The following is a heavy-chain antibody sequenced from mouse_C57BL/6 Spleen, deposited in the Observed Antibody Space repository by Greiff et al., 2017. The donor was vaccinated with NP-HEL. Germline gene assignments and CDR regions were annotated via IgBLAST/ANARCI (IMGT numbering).Heavy chain of an antibody. V-gene: IGHV1-9*01. D-gene: IGHD2-13*01. CDR2: ILPGSGST. CDR3: ARLNVYDGDWDFDV. J-gene: IGHJ1*03. CDR1: GYTFTGYW. Sequence: VQLQQSGAELMKPGASVKLSCKATGYTFTGYWIEWVKQRPGHGLEWIGEILPGSGSTNYNEKFKGKATFTVDTSSNTAYMQLSSLTSEDSAISYCARLNVYDGDWDFDVWGTGTTVTVAS.